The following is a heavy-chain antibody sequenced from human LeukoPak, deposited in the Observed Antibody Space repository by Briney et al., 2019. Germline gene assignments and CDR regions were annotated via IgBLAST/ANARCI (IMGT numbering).Heavy chain of an antibody. CDR1: GGSISSGGYY. Sequence: SQTLSLTCTVSGGSISSGGYYWSWIRQHPGKGLEWIGYIYYSGSTYYNPSLKSRVTISVDTSKNQFSLKLSSVTAADTAVYYCARMDGSGYDSDPYYFDYWGQGTLVTVSS. V-gene: IGHV4-31*03. CDR2: IYYSGST. J-gene: IGHJ4*02. CDR3: ARMDGSGYDSDPYYFDY. D-gene: IGHD5-12*01.